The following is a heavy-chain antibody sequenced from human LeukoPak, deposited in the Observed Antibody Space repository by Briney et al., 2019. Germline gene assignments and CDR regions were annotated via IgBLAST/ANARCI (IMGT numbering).Heavy chain of an antibody. V-gene: IGHV4-34*01. J-gene: IGHJ4*02. Sequence: PSETLSLTCAVYGGSFSGYCWSWIRQPPGKGLEWIGEINHSGSTNYNPSLKSRVTISVDTSKNQCSLKLSSVTAADTAVYYCARGNDSSGYYVDYWGQGTLVTVSS. CDR2: INHSGST. CDR1: GGSFSGYC. CDR3: ARGNDSSGYYVDY. D-gene: IGHD3-22*01.